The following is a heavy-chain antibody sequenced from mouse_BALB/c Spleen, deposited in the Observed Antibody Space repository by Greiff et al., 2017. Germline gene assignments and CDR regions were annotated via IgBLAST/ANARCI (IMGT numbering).Heavy chain of an antibody. J-gene: IGHJ3*01. CDR3: ASTDYGNPFAY. D-gene: IGHD2-1*01. CDR1: GFSLTSYG. CDR2: IWAGGST. Sequence: QVQLQQSGPGLVAPSQSLSITCTVSGFSLTSYGVHWVRQPPGKGLEWLGVIWAGGSTNYNSALMSRLSISKDNSKSQVFLKMNSLQTDDTAMYYCASTDYGNPFAYWGQGTLVTVSA. V-gene: IGHV2-9*02.